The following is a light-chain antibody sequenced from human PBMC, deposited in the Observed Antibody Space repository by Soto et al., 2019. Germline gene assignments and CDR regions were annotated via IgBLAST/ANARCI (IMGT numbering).Light chain of an antibody. J-gene: IGLJ2*01. Sequence: NFMPTQPQSVSESPGKTVTISCTGSSGRIASNYVQWYQQRPGSAPTTVIYEDNQRPSGVPDRFSGSIDRSSNSASLTISGLKTEDEADYYCQSYDSSNVVFGGGTKLTVL. CDR1: SGRIASNY. CDR3: QSYDSSNVV. V-gene: IGLV6-57*02. CDR2: EDN.